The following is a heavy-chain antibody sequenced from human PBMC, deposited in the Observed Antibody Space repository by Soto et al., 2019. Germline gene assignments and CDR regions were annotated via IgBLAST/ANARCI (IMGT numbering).Heavy chain of an antibody. CDR3: ARDVGCSSSCHMRYCYYYYSMDV. V-gene: IGHV3-21*01. J-gene: IGHJ6*02. CDR2: ISSSSSYI. D-gene: IGHD6-13*01. Sequence: EVQLVESGGGLVKPGGSLRLSCAASGFTFSSYSMNWVRQAPGKGLEWVSSISSSSSYISYADSVKGRFTISRENAKNSLYLQMSSLRAEDPAVYYCARDVGCSSSCHMRYCYYYYSMDVWGPGTPVTVSS. CDR1: GFTFSSYS.